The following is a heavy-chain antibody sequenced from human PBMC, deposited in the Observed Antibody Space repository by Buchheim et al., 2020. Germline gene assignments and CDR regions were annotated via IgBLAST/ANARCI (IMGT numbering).Heavy chain of an antibody. Sequence: QVQLQQWGAGLLKPSETLSLTCAVYGGSFSGYYWSWIRQPPGKGLEWIGEINHSGSTNYNPSLKSRVPISVEPSKNQFSLKLSSVTAADTAVYYCARGRVLYDSSGYYYVFDYWGQGTL. CDR1: GGSFSGYY. D-gene: IGHD3-22*01. CDR3: ARGRVLYDSSGYYYVFDY. CDR2: INHSGST. J-gene: IGHJ4*02. V-gene: IGHV4-34*01.